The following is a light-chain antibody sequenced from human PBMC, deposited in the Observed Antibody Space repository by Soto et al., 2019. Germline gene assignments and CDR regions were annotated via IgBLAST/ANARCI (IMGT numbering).Light chain of an antibody. CDR3: QQYNNWPIT. CDR2: GAS. V-gene: IGKV3-15*01. Sequence: DIVLTQSPGTRSLSPGERATLSCRASQSLNSSYLAWYQQKPGQAPRLLIYGASTRATGIPARFSGSGSGTEFTLTISSLQSEDFAVYYCQQYNNWPITFGQGTRLEIK. CDR1: QSLNSSY. J-gene: IGKJ5*01.